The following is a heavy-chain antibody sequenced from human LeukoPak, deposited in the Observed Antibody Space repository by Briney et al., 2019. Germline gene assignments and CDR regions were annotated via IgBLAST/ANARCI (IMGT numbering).Heavy chain of an antibody. J-gene: IGHJ4*02. CDR3: ARGAVAGTWNYFDY. D-gene: IGHD6-19*01. V-gene: IGHV3-21*01. CDR1: GFTFRIYS. CDR2: IGPSSGDI. Sequence: GGSLRLSCAASGFTFRIYSLNWVGQAPGTGLEWVASIGPSSGDIYYADSVKGRFTISRDNAKKSLYLQMNSLRAEDTAVYYCARGAVAGTWNYFDYWGQGTLVTVSS.